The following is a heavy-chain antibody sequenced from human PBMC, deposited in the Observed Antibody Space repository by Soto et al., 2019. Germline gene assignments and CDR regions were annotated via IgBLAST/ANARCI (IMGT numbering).Heavy chain of an antibody. Sequence: QITLKESGPTLVKPTQTLTLTCTFSGFSLSTSGVGVGWIRQPPGKALEWLALIYWDDDKRYSPSLKSRLTITTDTSKNQVVLTMTNMDPVDTATYFCAHRPQAITSFGVVIGGREWFDPWGQGTLVTVSS. J-gene: IGHJ5*02. D-gene: IGHD3-3*01. CDR3: AHRPQAITSFGVVIGGREWFDP. V-gene: IGHV2-5*02. CDR1: GFSLSTSGVG. CDR2: IYWDDDK.